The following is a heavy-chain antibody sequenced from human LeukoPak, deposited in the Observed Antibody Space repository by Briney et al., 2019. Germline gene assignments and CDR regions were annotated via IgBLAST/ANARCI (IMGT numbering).Heavy chain of an antibody. V-gene: IGHV4-4*09. Sequence: SETLSLTCNVSGGSASSYYWSWIRQPPGKALEWIGYISTSGSTNYNPSLKSRVTISVDTSKNQFSLKLSSVSVADTAVYYCARLWRSSGSPTAFDIWGQGTMVTVSS. D-gene: IGHD1-26*01. CDR3: ARLWRSSGSPTAFDI. J-gene: IGHJ3*02. CDR1: GGSASSYY. CDR2: ISTSGST.